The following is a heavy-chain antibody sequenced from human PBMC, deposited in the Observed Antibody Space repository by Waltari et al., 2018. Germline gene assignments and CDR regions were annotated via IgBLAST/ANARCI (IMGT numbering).Heavy chain of an antibody. V-gene: IGHV4-59*08. CDR3: ASASPVTFDY. D-gene: IGHD3-10*01. CDR2: IYYSGST. Sequence: QVQLQESGPGLVKPSETLSLTCTVSGGSISSYYWSWIRQPPGKGLEWIVYIYYSGSTNYNPSLKSRVTISVDTSKNQFSLKLSSVTAADTAVYYCASASPVTFDYWGQGTLVTVSS. CDR1: GGSISSYY. J-gene: IGHJ4*02.